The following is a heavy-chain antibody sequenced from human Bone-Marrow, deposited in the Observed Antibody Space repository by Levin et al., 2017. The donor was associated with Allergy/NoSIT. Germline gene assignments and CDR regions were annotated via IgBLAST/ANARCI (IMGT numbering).Heavy chain of an antibody. CDR2: IYASGST. D-gene: IGHD3-16*01. Sequence: SQTLSLTCTVSGGSIGNYYWNWIRQPAGKGLEWIGRIYASGSTNYNPSLGGRVTMSLDTSKRQFSLTLSSVTAADTAVYYCARYYYDSRGRYFDYWGQGTLVTVSS. J-gene: IGHJ4*02. V-gene: IGHV4-4*07. CDR3: ARYYYDSRGRYFDY. CDR1: GGSIGNYY.